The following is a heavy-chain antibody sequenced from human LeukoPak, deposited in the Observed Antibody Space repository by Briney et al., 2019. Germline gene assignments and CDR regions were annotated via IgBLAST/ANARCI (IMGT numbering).Heavy chain of an antibody. J-gene: IGHJ6*02. CDR3: AREVAVSGTENGAFNV. CDR1: GFSFSSYA. D-gene: IGHD6-19*01. Sequence: GGSLRLSCAASGFSFSSYAMHWVRQAPGKGLEWVAVISFDGTNKYYADSVKGRLTISRDNSENTLHLQTNSLRAEDTAVYFCAREVAVSGTENGAFNVWGPGTTVTVSS. CDR2: ISFDGTNK. V-gene: IGHV3-30-3*01.